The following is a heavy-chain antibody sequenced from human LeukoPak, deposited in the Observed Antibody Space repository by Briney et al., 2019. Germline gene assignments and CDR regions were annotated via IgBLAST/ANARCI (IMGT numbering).Heavy chain of an antibody. D-gene: IGHD3-10*01. CDR3: ARVDYGSGSYSGRFDY. J-gene: IGHJ4*02. CDR2: IYYSGST. Sequence: SETLSLTCTVSGGSISSSSYYWGWIRQPPGKGLEWIGSIYYSGSTYYNPSLKSRVTISVDTSKNQFSLKLSSVTAADTAVYYCARVDYGSGSYSGRFDYWGQGTLVTVSS. CDR1: GGSISSSSYY. V-gene: IGHV4-39*07.